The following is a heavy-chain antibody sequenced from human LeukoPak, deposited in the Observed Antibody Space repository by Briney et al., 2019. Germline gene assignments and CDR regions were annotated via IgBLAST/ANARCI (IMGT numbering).Heavy chain of an antibody. D-gene: IGHD3-3*01. Sequence: ASVKLSCKASGYTFTGYYMHWVRQAPGQGLEWMGWINPNSGDTNYAQKFQGRVTMTRDTSISTAYMELSRLRSDDTAVYYCARGGDVLRFLEWSNFDYWGQGTLVTVSS. J-gene: IGHJ4*02. CDR3: ARGGDVLRFLEWSNFDY. CDR1: GYTFTGYY. V-gene: IGHV1-2*02. CDR2: INPNSGDT.